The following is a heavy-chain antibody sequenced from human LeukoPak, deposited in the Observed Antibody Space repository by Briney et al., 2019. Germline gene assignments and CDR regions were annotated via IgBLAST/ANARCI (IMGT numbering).Heavy chain of an antibody. CDR2: IKQGGSER. Sequence: GGSLRLSCEASGLTFSSHGLCWLRQAPGKGLEWVANIKQGGSERYYVASVKGRFTISRDNAKNSLYLQMNSLRAEDTAVYYCARDTRGVFDYWGQGTLVTVSS. CDR1: GLTFSSHG. J-gene: IGHJ4*02. D-gene: IGHD3-10*01. V-gene: IGHV3-7*04. CDR3: ARDTRGVFDY.